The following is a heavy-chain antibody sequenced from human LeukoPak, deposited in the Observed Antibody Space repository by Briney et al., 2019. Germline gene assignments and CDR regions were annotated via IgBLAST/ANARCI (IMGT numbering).Heavy chain of an antibody. J-gene: IGHJ4*02. V-gene: IGHV1-69*13. Sequence: EASVKVSCKASGGTFTHYVISWVRQAPGQGLEWMGGIIPIFGTANYAQKFQGRVTITADESTSTAYMELSSLRSEDTAVYYCAVSMYYDILTGYSYLDYWGQGTLVTVSS. CDR1: GGTFTHYV. CDR3: AVSMYYDILTGYSYLDY. D-gene: IGHD3-9*01. CDR2: IIPIFGTA.